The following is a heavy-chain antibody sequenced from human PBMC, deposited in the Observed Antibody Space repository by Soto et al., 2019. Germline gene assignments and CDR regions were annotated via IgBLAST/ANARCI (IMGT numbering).Heavy chain of an antibody. CDR1: GYTFTTYW. CDR2: IDPSDSFT. V-gene: IGHV5-10-1*04. J-gene: IGHJ5*02. CDR3: ARHGYDSSGYVNWLDP. Sequence: PGESLKISCKGSGYTFTTYWIGWVRQTPGKGLGWMGTIDPSDSFTAYSPSFHGQVTMSVDKSLSTAYLQWSTLKASDTAMYYCARHGYDSSGYVNWLDPWGQGTLVTVSS. D-gene: IGHD3-22*01.